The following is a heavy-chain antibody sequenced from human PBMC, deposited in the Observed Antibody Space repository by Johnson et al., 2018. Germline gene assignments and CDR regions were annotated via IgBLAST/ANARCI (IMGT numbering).Heavy chain of an antibody. J-gene: IGHJ6*02. CDR1: GFTFSNAW. V-gene: IGHV3-20*03. CDR2: INWNGGST. CDR3: ASTTWIPLRDDGMDV. D-gene: IGHD5-18*01. Sequence: VQLVQSGGGLVNPGGSLRLSFAASGFTFSNAWLSWVRQAPGKGLEWVSGINWNGGSTGYADSVKDRFTISRDNAKNSLYLQMNSLRAEDTAMYYCASTTWIPLRDDGMDVWGQGTTVTVSS.